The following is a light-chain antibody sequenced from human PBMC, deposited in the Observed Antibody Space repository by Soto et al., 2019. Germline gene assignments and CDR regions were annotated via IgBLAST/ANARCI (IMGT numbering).Light chain of an antibody. CDR1: QSISSY. CDR2: AAS. V-gene: IGKV1-39*01. J-gene: IGKJ5*01. CDR3: QQSYSTPSIT. Sequence: DIQMTQSPSSLSASLGDRVTITCRASQSISSYLNWYQQKPGKAPKLLIYAASSLQSGVPSRFSCSGSGTDFTLTISSRQPEDFATYDCQQSYSTPSITFGQGTRLEIK.